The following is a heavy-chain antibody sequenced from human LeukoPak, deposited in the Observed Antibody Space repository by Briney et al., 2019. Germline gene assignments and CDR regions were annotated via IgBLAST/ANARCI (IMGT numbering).Heavy chain of an antibody. J-gene: IGHJ4*02. CDR2: ISSSSSTI. Sequence: PGGSLRLSCAASGFTFSSYAMSWVRQAPGKGLEWVSYISSSSSTIYYADSVKGRFTISRDNAKNSLYLQMNSLRAEDTAVYYCARASDYYYGSGSYYWGQGTLVTVSS. CDR1: GFTFSSYA. D-gene: IGHD3-10*01. V-gene: IGHV3-48*01. CDR3: ARASDYYYGSGSYY.